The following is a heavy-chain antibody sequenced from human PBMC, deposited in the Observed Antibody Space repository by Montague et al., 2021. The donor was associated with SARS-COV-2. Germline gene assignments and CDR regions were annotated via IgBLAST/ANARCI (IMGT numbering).Heavy chain of an antibody. V-gene: IGHV4-59*01. CDR1: NGSINSYY. Sequence: SETLSLTCTVSNGSINSYYWSWVRQPPGKRLEWIGYIYYRGTTNYNPSLESRVTMSIDTSKNQFSLKLRSVTAADTAVYFCARDGLHNWFDPWGQGTLVTVSS. J-gene: IGHJ5*02. CDR3: ARDGLHNWFDP. CDR2: IYYRGTT.